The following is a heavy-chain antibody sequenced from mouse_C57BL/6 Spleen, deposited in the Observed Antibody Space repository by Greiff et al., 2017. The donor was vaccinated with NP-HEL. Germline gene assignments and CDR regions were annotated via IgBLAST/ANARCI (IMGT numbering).Heavy chain of an antibody. D-gene: IGHD2-2*01. Sequence: EVKLMESGGGLVKPGGSLKLSCAASGFTFSDYGMHWVRQAPEKGLEWVAYISSGSSTIYYADTVKGRFTISRDNAKNTLFLQMTSLRSEDTAMYYCARRRIYYGYDGDAMDYWGQGTSVTVSS. CDR1: GFTFSDYG. CDR3: ARRRIYYGYDGDAMDY. CDR2: ISSGSSTI. V-gene: IGHV5-17*01. J-gene: IGHJ4*01.